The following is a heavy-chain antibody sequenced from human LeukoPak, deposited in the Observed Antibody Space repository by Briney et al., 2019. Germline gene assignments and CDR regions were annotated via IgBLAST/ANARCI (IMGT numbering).Heavy chain of an antibody. V-gene: IGHV1-18*01. Sequence: GASVKVSCKASGYTFTTYGISWVRQAPGQGLEWMGFISTYNGNTNYAQRFQGRVTMTTDTSTSTAYMELRSLRSDDTAVYYCVRDSLAFYDSSNSYGFFDYWGQGTLVTVSS. CDR1: GYTFTTYG. D-gene: IGHD3-22*01. J-gene: IGHJ4*02. CDR2: ISTYNGNT. CDR3: VRDSLAFYDSSNSYGFFDY.